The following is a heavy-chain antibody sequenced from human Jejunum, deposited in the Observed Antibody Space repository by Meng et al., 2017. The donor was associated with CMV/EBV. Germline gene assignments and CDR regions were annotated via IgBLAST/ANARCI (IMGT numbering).Heavy chain of an antibody. D-gene: IGHD1-26*01. J-gene: IGHJ5*02. CDR3: AKGLRHYRFDP. CDR2: KHPNSGST. V-gene: IGHV1-8*01. Sequence: SCTSSEFTFTSYEISWVQQAAVQGLEWMGCKHPNSGSTGYAQKFQGRVTFTTDTSISTAYMELSSLTSEDTAVYYCAKGLRHYRFDPWGQGTLVTVSS. CDR1: EFTFTSYE.